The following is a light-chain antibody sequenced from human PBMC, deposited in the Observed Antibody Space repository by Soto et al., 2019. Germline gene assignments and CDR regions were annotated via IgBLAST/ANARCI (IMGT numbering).Light chain of an antibody. CDR1: QSVFSS. Sequence: VMQPSQATMSLAPGERAPLSFRASQSVFSSLAWYQQKPGQAPRLLIYSSNRASGTPARFSGSGSGKDFTLTITSLEHEDFAVYYCQQRNSWPLTCGGGTKGDIK. CDR3: QQRNSWPLT. CDR2: SS. V-gene: IGKV3-11*01. J-gene: IGKJ4*01.